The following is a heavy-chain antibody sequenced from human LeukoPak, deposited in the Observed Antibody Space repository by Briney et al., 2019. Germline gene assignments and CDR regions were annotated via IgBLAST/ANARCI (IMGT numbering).Heavy chain of an antibody. Sequence: ASVKVSCKASGYTFTGDYMHWVRQAPGQGLEWMGWINPNSGGTNYAQKFQGRVTMTRDTSISTAYMELSRLRSDDTAVYYCARVKGSDYATDWFDPWGQGTLVTVSS. CDR2: INPNSGGT. CDR1: GYTFTGDY. CDR3: ARVKGSDYATDWFDP. V-gene: IGHV1-2*02. J-gene: IGHJ5*02. D-gene: IGHD4-17*01.